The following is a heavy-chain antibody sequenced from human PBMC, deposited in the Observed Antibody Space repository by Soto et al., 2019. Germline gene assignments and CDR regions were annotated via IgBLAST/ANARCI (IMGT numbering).Heavy chain of an antibody. V-gene: IGHV1-18*01. CDR3: ARVRFRALVLPGKKTNWFDH. D-gene: IGHD6-13*01. J-gene: IGHJ5*02. CDR2: ISAYNGNT. Sequence: XSVKVSCKASGYTFTSYGISWVRQAPGQGLEWMGWISAYNGNTNYAQKLQGRVTMTTDTSTSTAYMELRSLRSDDTAVYYCARVRFRALVLPGKKTNWFDHWGQGSLVTVSS. CDR1: GYTFTSYG.